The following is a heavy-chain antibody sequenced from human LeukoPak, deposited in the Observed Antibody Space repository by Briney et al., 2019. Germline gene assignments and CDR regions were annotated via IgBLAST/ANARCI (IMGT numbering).Heavy chain of an antibody. CDR2: IYYSGRI. CDR1: GVSISSHY. CDR3: ARLLDNDSSGDPDTFDM. Sequence: PSETLSLTCTVSGVSISSHYWSWIRQPPGNGLEWIGFIYYSGRIRYNPSLHSRVTISADTSKNHLSLKLTSVTAADTAVYYCARLLDNDSSGDPDTFDMWGQGIKVTVSS. V-gene: IGHV4-59*11. D-gene: IGHD3-22*01. J-gene: IGHJ3*02.